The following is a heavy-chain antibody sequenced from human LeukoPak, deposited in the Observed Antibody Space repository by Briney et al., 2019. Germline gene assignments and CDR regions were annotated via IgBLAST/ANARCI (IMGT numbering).Heavy chain of an antibody. J-gene: IGHJ3*02. V-gene: IGHV3-66*02. CDR2: IYSGGST. D-gene: IGHD3-16*02. CDR3: ARELIDPRAFDI. CDR1: GFTVSSNY. Sequence: PGGSLRLSCAASGFTVSSNYISWVRQAPGKGLEWVSVIYSGGSTYYADSVKGRFTISRDNSKNTLYLQMNSLRAEDTAVYYCARELIDPRAFDIWGQGTMVTVSS.